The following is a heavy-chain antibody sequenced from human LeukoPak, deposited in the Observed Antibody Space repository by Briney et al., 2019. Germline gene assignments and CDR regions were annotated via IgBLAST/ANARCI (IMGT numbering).Heavy chain of an antibody. CDR2: ISSSSSYI. D-gene: IGHD6-13*01. Sequence: GGSLRLSCAASGFTFSDYYMNWVRQAPGKGLEWVSSISSSSSYIYYADSVKGRFTISRDNSKNTLYLQMNSLRAEDTAVYYCAKVLYSSSWDYFDYWGQGTLVTVSS. V-gene: IGHV3-21*04. CDR1: GFTFSDYY. CDR3: AKVLYSSSWDYFDY. J-gene: IGHJ4*02.